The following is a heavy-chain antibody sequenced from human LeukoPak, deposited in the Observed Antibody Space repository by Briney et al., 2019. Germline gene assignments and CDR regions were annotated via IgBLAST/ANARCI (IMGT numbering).Heavy chain of an antibody. V-gene: IGHV3-23*01. CDR3: AKYTRVPYVDY. J-gene: IGHJ4*02. CDR2: ISGSGGST. D-gene: IGHD2-2*02. Sequence: GGSLRLSWAASGFTFSSSATSWVRQAPGKGLEWVSAISGSGGSTYYADSVKGRFTISRDNSKNTLYLQMNSLRTEDTAVYYCAKYTRVPYVDYWGQGTLVTVSS. CDR1: GFTFSSSA.